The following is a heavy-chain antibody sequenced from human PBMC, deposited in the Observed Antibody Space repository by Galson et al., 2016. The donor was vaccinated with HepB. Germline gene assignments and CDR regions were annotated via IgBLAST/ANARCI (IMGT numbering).Heavy chain of an antibody. CDR2: ISGSGGGT. Sequence: SLRLSCAASGFTFSTYTMGWVRQAPGKGLEWVSGISGSGGGTYYADSVKGRFTISRDNSKNTLYLQMNSLRVEDTAVYYCAKGGSDYWGQGTLVTVTS. D-gene: IGHD3-16*01. V-gene: IGHV3-23*01. J-gene: IGHJ4*02. CDR3: AKGGSDY. CDR1: GFTFSTYT.